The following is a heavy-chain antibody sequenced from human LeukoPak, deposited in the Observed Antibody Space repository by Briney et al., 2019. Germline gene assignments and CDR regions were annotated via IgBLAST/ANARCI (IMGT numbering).Heavy chain of an antibody. CDR1: GLTFDDYG. CDR2: INWNGGST. D-gene: IGHD3-22*01. V-gene: IGHV3-20*04. CDR3: ARMPPPQFLARGGYSTPYYYYYMDV. Sequence: GRSLTLSSASSGLTFDDYGMSWVRQAPGKGLEWVSGINWNGGSTGYADSVKGRFTISRDNAKNSLYLQMNSLRAEDTALYYCARMPPPQFLARGGYSTPYYYYYMDVWGKATTVTVSS. J-gene: IGHJ6*03.